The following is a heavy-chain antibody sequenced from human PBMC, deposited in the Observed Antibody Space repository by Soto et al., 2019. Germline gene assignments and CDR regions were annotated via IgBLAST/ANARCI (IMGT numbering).Heavy chain of an antibody. CDR2: IYSGGST. CDR3: ARVIAAAEGPYYYYYYMDV. D-gene: IGHD6-13*01. Sequence: PGGSLRLSCAASGFTVSSNYMSWVRQAPGKGLEWVSVIYSGGSTYYADSVKGRFTISRDNSKNTLYLQMNSLRAEDTAVYYCARVIAAAEGPYYYYYYMDVWGKGTTVTVSS. J-gene: IGHJ6*03. CDR1: GFTVSSNY. V-gene: IGHV3-66*01.